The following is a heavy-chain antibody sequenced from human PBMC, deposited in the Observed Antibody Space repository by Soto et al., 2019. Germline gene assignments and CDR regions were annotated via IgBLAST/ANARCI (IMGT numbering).Heavy chain of an antibody. Sequence: QVQLVQSGAEVKKPGSSVKVSCKASGGTFSSYAISWVRQAPGQGLEWMGGIIPIFGTANYAQKVQGRVTITADESTSPAYMELSSLRSEDTAVYFWARPGLAAAGKRGYYYGMDVWGQGTTVTGSS. V-gene: IGHV1-69*01. CDR2: IIPIFGTA. CDR1: GGTFSSYA. CDR3: ARPGLAAAGKRGYYYGMDV. J-gene: IGHJ6*02. D-gene: IGHD6-13*01.